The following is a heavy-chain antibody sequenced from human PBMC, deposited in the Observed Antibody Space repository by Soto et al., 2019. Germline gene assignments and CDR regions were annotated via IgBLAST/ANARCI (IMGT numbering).Heavy chain of an antibody. CDR3: ARDRWELPHGDAFDI. V-gene: IGHV1-46*01. D-gene: IGHD1-26*01. Sequence: ASVKVSCKASGYTFTSYGISWVRQAPGQGLEWMGWINPSGGSTSYAQKFQGRVTMTRDTSTSTVYMELSSLRSEDTAVYYCARDRWELPHGDAFDIWGQGTMVTVSS. J-gene: IGHJ3*02. CDR1: GYTFTSYG. CDR2: INPSGGST.